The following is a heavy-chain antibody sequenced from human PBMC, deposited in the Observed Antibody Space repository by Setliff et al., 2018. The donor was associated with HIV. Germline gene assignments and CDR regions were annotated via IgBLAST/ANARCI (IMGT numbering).Heavy chain of an antibody. V-gene: IGHV3-21*01. Sequence: PGGSLRLSCAASGFTFSSYSMNWVRQAPGKGLEWVSSISSSSSYIYYADSVKGRFTISRDNAKNSLYLQMNSLRAEDTAVYYCARDLFYSGRSGPYYFDYWGQGTLVTSPQ. CDR2: ISSSSSYI. CDR1: GFTFSSYS. J-gene: IGHJ4*02. D-gene: IGHD1-26*01. CDR3: ARDLFYSGRSGPYYFDY.